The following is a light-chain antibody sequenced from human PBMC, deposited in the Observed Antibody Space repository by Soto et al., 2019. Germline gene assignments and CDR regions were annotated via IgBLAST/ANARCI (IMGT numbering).Light chain of an antibody. CDR2: ATS. CDR1: QTVISTH. J-gene: IGKJ5*01. V-gene: IGKV3-20*01. Sequence: IILTQSPCTLSLSPGEGATLSCKASQTVISTHLAWYQQKPGQAPRLLIYATSNRATGIPDRFSGSGSGRDFTLTIDRLEPEDFAVYYCQQYDSSSVTFGQGTRLEIK. CDR3: QQYDSSSVT.